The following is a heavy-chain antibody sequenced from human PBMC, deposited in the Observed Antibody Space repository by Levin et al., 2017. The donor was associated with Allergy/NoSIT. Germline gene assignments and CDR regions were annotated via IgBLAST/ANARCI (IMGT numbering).Heavy chain of an antibody. CDR1: GGSISDAY. D-gene: IGHD7-27*01. CDR3: ARGSGDIGPWSPYFGL. CDR2: IYISGNT. Sequence: SQTLSLTCSVSGGSISDAYWSWFRQSAGKGLGWNGRIYISGNTDYNPSLRSRVAMSIDMSRNQFSLKVYSVTAADTPGYVCARGSGDIGPWSPYFGLWGQGTLVTVSS. V-gene: IGHV4-4*07. J-gene: IGHJ1*01.